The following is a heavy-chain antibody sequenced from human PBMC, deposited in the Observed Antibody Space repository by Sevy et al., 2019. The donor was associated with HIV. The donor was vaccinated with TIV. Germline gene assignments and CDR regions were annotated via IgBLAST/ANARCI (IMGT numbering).Heavy chain of an antibody. V-gene: IGHV3-30-3*01. D-gene: IGHD3-3*01. CDR3: ARIYGGPYDFWSGYMDV. CDR2: ISYDGSNK. Sequence: GGSLRLSCTASGFTFSSYAMHWVRQAPGKGLEWVAVISYDGSNKYYADSVKGRFTISRDNSKNTLYLKMNSLRAEDTAVYYCARIYGGPYDFWSGYMDVWGKGTTVTVSS. CDR1: GFTFSSYA. J-gene: IGHJ6*03.